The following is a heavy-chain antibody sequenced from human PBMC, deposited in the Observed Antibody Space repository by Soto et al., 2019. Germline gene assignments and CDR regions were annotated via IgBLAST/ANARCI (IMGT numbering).Heavy chain of an antibody. D-gene: IGHD4-17*01. CDR2: ISSSSSTI. J-gene: IGHJ4*02. Sequence: GGSLRLSCAASGFTFSSYSMNWVRQAPGKGLEWVSYISSSSSTIYYADSVKGRFTISRDNAKNSLYLQMNSLRAEDTAVYYCASIGDYGDYLSFFDYWGQGTLVTVSS. CDR1: GFTFSSYS. CDR3: ASIGDYGDYLSFFDY. V-gene: IGHV3-48*01.